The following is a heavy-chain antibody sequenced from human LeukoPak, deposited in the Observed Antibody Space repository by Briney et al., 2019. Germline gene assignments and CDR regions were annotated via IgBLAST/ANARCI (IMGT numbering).Heavy chain of an antibody. Sequence: SETLSLTCTVSGYSISSGYYWGWIRQPPGKGLEWIGSIYHSGSTYYNPSLKSRVTISVDTSKNQFSLKLSSVTAADTAVYYCARVLPGYYYYMDVWGKGTTVTVSS. V-gene: IGHV4-38-2*02. CDR3: ARVLPGYYYYMDV. CDR1: GYSISSGYY. D-gene: IGHD3-9*01. J-gene: IGHJ6*03. CDR2: IYHSGST.